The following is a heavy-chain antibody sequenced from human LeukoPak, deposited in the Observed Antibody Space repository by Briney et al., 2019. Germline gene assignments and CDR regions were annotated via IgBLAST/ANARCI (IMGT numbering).Heavy chain of an antibody. CDR2: IYYSGST. D-gene: IGHD3-22*01. CDR3: ARVTGYMIEDYFDY. CDR1: GGSISSYY. J-gene: IGHJ4*02. V-gene: IGHV4-59*01. Sequence: SETLSLTCTVSGGSISSYYWSWIRQPPGKGLEWIGYIYYSGSTNYRPSLKSRVTISVETSKNQFSLKLRSVTAADTAVYYCARVTGYMIEDYFDYWGQGTLVTVSS.